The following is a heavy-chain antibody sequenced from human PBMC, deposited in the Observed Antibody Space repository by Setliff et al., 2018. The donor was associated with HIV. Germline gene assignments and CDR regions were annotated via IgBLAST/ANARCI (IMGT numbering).Heavy chain of an antibody. CDR3: ARDFPFDWNSVMDV. CDR2: FYYSGST. V-gene: IGHV4-59*12. D-gene: IGHD1-7*01. Sequence: SETLSLTCTVSGGSISSYYWSWIRQPPGKGLEWIAYFYYSGSTNYNPSLKSRVAMSFDTSKNQFSLKLISVTAADTAVYYCARDFPFDWNSVMDVWGKGTTVTVSS. J-gene: IGHJ6*03. CDR1: GGSISSYY.